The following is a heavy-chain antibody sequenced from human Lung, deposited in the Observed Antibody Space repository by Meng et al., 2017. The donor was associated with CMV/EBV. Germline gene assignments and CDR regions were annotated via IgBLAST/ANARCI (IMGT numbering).Heavy chain of an antibody. Sequence: HVPLLQLGVGLFKPSEALSLTCAVYGGSFRGYYWSWIRQPPGKGLEWIGEINHSGSTNYNPSLKSRVTISVDTSKNQFSLKLSSVTAADTAVYYCARGFLSFVRVFDYWGQGTLVTVSS. V-gene: IGHV4-34*01. CDR1: GGSFRGYY. J-gene: IGHJ4*02. CDR3: ARGFLSFVRVFDY. CDR2: INHSGST. D-gene: IGHD2/OR15-2a*01.